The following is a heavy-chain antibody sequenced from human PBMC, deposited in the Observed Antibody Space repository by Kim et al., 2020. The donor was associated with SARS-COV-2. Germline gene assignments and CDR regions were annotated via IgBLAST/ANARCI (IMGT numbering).Heavy chain of an antibody. CDR1: GGSISSSSYY. V-gene: IGHV4-39*07. J-gene: IGHJ4*02. CDR2: IYYSGST. CDR3: ARRKYPVPYYYGSGLFDY. Sequence: SETLSLTCTVSGGSISSSSYYWGWIRQPPGKGLEWIGSIYYSGSTYYNPSLKSRVTISVDTSKNQFSLKLSSVTAADTAVYYCARRKYPVPYYYGSGLFDYWGQGTLVTVSS. D-gene: IGHD3-10*01.